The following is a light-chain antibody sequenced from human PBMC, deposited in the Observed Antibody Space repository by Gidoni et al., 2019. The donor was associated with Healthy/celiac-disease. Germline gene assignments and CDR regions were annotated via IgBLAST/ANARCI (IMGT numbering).Light chain of an antibody. J-gene: IGLJ2*01. CDR1: KLGDTY. V-gene: IGLV3-1*01. CDR2: QDS. CDR3: QAWDSSVV. Sequence: SYELPHPPSVSVSPGQTASIPCSGDKLGDTYSCWYQQKPGQSPVLVIYQDSKRASGIPERFSGSNSGNTATLTISGTQAMDEADYYCQAWDSSVVFGGGTKLTVL.